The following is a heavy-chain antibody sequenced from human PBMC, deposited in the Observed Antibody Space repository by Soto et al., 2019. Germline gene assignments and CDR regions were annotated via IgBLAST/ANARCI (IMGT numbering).Heavy chain of an antibody. V-gene: IGHV4-61*08. Sequence: SETLSLTCAVSGGSISSGGYSWSWIRQPPGKGLEWIGYIYYSGSTNYNPSLKSRVTISVDTSKNQFSLKLSSVTAADTAVYYCARYGSGSSVWFDPWGQRTLVTVSS. D-gene: IGHD3-10*01. CDR1: GGSISSGGYS. J-gene: IGHJ5*02. CDR2: IYYSGST. CDR3: ARYGSGSSVWFDP.